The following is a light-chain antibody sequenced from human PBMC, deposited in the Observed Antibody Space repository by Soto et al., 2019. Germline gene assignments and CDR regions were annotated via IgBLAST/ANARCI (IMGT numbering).Light chain of an antibody. CDR1: QSVSSSY. CDR2: GSS. V-gene: IGKV3-20*01. Sequence: PFALTVPLYPEERATXSCRASQSVSSSYLAWYQQKPGHAPRLLIYGSSIRPTGIPDRFSRSGSGTDFTLTISRLEPEDFAMYYCQQYVTFLWTFGHGAKVDIK. CDR3: QQYVTFLWT. J-gene: IGKJ1*01.